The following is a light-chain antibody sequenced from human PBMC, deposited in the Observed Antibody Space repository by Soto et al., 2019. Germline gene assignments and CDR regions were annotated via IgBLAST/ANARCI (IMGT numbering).Light chain of an antibody. J-gene: IGLJ3*02. Sequence: QSVLTQPPSASGTPGQRVTISCSGSSSNIGRNTVNWYQQFPGTAPKLLIYNTDQRPSGVPDRFSGSKSDTSASLAISGVQSDDDADYYCAAWDDSLNGLFGGGTKLTVL. CDR3: AAWDDSLNGL. V-gene: IGLV1-44*01. CDR2: NTD. CDR1: SSNIGRNT.